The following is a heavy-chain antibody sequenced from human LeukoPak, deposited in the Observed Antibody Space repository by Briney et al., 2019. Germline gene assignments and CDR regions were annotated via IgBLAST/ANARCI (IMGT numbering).Heavy chain of an antibody. V-gene: IGHV3-30*18. CDR1: GFTFSSYG. Sequence: GGSLRPSCAASGFTFSSYGMHWVRQAPGKGLEWVAVISYDGSNQYYADSVKGRFTISRDNSKNTLYLQMNSLRAEDTAVYYCAKHYDFWTGYNANFDSWGQGTLVTVSS. J-gene: IGHJ4*02. CDR2: ISYDGSNQ. D-gene: IGHD3-3*01. CDR3: AKHYDFWTGYNANFDS.